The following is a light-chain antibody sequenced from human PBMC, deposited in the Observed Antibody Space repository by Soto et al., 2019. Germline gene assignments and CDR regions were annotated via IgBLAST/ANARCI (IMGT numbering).Light chain of an antibody. CDR3: KTWGTGVWV. CDR2: LNSDGSH. J-gene: IGLJ3*02. CDR1: SGHSNYA. Sequence: QLVLTQSPSASASLGASVKLTCTLSSGHSNYAIAWHQQQPEKGPRYLMKLNSDGSHSKGDGSPDRFSGSSSGAERYLTSSSLQSEDEADYYCKTWGTGVWVVGGGTKLTVL. V-gene: IGLV4-69*01.